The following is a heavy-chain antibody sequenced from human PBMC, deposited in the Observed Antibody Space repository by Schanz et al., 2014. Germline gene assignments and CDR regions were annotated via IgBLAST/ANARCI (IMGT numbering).Heavy chain of an antibody. Sequence: GAELKKPGASVKVSCKASGYTFSSHGIHWLRQAPGQSLEWMGWSNTAHGSAKDSANFQERVTITSDTYATTAYRELTSLRSEDTAVYYCARDHPNRVSGKWCSQALDILGQGTM. CDR2: SNTAHGSA. D-gene: IGHD2-15*01. CDR3: ARDHPNRVSGKWCSQALDI. CDR1: GYTFSSHG. J-gene: IGHJ3*02. V-gene: IGHV1-3*04.